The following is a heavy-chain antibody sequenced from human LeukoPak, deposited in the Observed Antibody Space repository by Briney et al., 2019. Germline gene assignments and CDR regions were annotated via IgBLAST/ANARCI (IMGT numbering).Heavy chain of an antibody. Sequence: PSETLSLTCPVSGGSISNYYYWTWIRQPPGKGLEWIGYVYYTGSTNFNPSLKSRVTISVDTSENQFSLKLSSVTAADTAAYYCARVAGYGGTIDYWGQGTLVTVSS. CDR2: VYYTGST. CDR1: GGSISNYY. D-gene: IGHD4-23*01. V-gene: IGHV4-59*01. CDR3: ARVAGYGGTIDY. J-gene: IGHJ4*02.